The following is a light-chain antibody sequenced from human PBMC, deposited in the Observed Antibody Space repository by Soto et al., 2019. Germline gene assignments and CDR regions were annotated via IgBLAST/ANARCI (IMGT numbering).Light chain of an antibody. CDR3: QQYSSSPHT. CDR1: QSVSTSF. J-gene: IGKJ2*01. Sequence: EIVLTQSPGTLSLSPGERATLSCRASQSVSTSFLGWYQQKPGQAPRLLIYGASNRATGIPDRFSGSGSGTDFPLAINRLEPEDFAVYYCQQYSSSPHTVGQGTKLEIK. V-gene: IGKV3-20*01. CDR2: GAS.